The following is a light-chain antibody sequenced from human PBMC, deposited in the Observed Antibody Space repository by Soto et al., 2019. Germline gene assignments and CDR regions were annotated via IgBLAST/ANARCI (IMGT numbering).Light chain of an antibody. CDR2: TTS. CDR1: QSISRY. V-gene: IGKV1-39*01. CDR3: QQYNTYST. J-gene: IGKJ5*01. Sequence: IQMTQSXSSLSASLGGRVTITCRASQSISRYLNWYQQKPGKAPKLLIYTTSSLQSGVPSRFSGSGSGTEFTLTISSLQPDDFATYFCQQYNTYSTFGQGTRLEI.